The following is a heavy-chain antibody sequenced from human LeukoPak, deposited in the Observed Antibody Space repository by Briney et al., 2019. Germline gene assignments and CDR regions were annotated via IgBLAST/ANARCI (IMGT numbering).Heavy chain of an antibody. CDR2: IYYSGST. J-gene: IGHJ4*02. Sequence: SETLSLTCTVSGGSISSYYWSWIRQPPGKGLEWIGYIYYSGSTNYNPSLKSRVTISVDTSKNQFSLKLSSVTAADTAVYYRARSNYDILTGWGGPPGTGTRTYYFDYWGQGTLVTVSS. CDR1: GGSISSYY. V-gene: IGHV4-59*01. D-gene: IGHD3-9*01. CDR3: ARSNYDILTGWGGPPGTGTRTYYFDY.